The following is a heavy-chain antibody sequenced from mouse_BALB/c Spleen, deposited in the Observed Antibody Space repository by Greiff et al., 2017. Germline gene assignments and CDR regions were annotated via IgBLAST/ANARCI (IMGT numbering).Heavy chain of an antibody. CDR2: IRNKANGYTT. J-gene: IGHJ2*01. CDR1: GFTFTDYY. V-gene: IGHV7-3*02. CDR3: ARSYDGFDY. Sequence: DAHLVESGGGLVQPGGSLRLSCATSGFTFTDYYMSWVRQPPGKALEWLGFIRNKANGYTTEYSASVKGRFTISRDNSQSILYLQMNTLRAEDSATYYCARSYDGFDYWGQGTTLTVSS. D-gene: IGHD2-12*01.